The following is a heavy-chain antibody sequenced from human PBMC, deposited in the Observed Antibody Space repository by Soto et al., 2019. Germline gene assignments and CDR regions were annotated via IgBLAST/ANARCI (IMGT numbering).Heavy chain of an antibody. D-gene: IGHD3-10*01. J-gene: IGHJ4*02. CDR3: ARDGYDGSGSPYPAY. V-gene: IGHV4-59*01. CDR2: IYYLGST. Sequence: PSETLSLTCSVSGGSMSEYFWSWIRQSPGKGLEWIGYIYYLGSTDYNPSIKSRVTISVDTSKRQFSMRLTSVTDADIAVYYCARDGYDGSGSPYPAYWGPGTQVTVSS. CDR1: GGSMSEYF.